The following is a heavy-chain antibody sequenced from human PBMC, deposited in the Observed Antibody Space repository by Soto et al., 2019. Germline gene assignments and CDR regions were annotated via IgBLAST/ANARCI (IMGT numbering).Heavy chain of an antibody. V-gene: IGHV3-30-3*01. CDR3: AREYYDFWSGYYRDYYGMDV. CDR1: GFTFSSYA. Sequence: PGGSLRLSCAASGFTFSSYAMHWVRQAPGKGLEWVAVISYDGSNKYYADSVKGRFTISRDNSKNTLYLQMNSLRAEDTAVYYCAREYYDFWSGYYRDYYGMDVWGQGTTVTVSS. CDR2: ISYDGSNK. D-gene: IGHD3-3*01. J-gene: IGHJ6*02.